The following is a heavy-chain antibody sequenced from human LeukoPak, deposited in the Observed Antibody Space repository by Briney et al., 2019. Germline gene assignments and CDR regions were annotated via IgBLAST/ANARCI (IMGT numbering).Heavy chain of an antibody. CDR3: ARGTSSSWYFPYYFDY. V-gene: IGHV4-59*01. Sequence: SETLSLTCTVSGGSISSYYWSWIRQPPGKGLEWIGYIYYSGSTNYNPSLKSRVTISVDTSKNQFSLKLSSVTAADTAVYYCARGTSSSWYFPYYFDYWGQGTLVTVSS. CDR1: GGSISSYY. CDR2: IYYSGST. J-gene: IGHJ4*02. D-gene: IGHD6-13*01.